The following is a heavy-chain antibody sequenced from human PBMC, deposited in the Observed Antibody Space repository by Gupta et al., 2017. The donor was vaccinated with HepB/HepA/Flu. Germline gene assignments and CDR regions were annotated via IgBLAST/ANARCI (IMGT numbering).Heavy chain of an antibody. CDR1: GYTLTELS. CDR2: FDPEDGET. CDR3: TTDFRYYYYDSSGYAHNWFDP. J-gene: IGHJ5*02. D-gene: IGHD3-22*01. Sequence: QVQLVQSGAEVKKPGASVKVSCKVSGYTLTELSMHWVRPAPGKGLEWMGGFDPEDGETIYAQKFQGRVTMTEDTSTDTAYMELSSLRSEDTAVYYCTTDFRYYYYDSSGYAHNWFDPWGQGTLVTVSS. V-gene: IGHV1-24*01.